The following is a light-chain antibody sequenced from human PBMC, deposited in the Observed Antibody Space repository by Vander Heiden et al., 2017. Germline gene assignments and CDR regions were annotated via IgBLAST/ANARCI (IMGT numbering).Light chain of an antibody. CDR1: HSVSSSY. V-gene: IGKV3-20*01. Sequence: EIVLTQSPGTLSLSPGETATLSGRASHSVSSSYLAWYQQKPGQAPRLLIYGASSRATGIPDRFSGSGSGTDFTLTISRLEPEDFAVYYCQQYGSSPWTFGQGTKVEIK. J-gene: IGKJ1*01. CDR2: GAS. CDR3: QQYGSSPWT.